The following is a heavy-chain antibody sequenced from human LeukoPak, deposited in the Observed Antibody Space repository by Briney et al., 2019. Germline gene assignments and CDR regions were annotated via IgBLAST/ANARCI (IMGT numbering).Heavy chain of an antibody. CDR1: GFTFSSYS. D-gene: IGHD5-12*01. CDR3: ARDSPGGGYDS. CDR2: ISSSSSTI. J-gene: IGHJ5*02. Sequence: PGGSLRLSGAASGFTFSSYSMNWVRQAPGKGLEGVSYISSSSSTIYYADSVKGRFTISRDNAKNSLYLQMNSLRAEDTAVYYCARDSPGGGYDSWGQGTLVTVSS. V-gene: IGHV3-48*01.